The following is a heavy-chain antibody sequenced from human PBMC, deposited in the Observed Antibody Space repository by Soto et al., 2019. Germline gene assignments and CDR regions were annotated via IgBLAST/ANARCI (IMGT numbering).Heavy chain of an antibody. J-gene: IGHJ4*02. CDR1: GGRYSSYT. V-gene: IGHV1-69*02. CDR2: IIPILGIA. CDR3: ARSSSGWFAQDY. D-gene: IGHD6-19*01. Sequence: SVKVSCKASGGRYSSYTISWVRQAPGQGLEWMGRIIPILGIANYAQKFQGRVTITADKSTSTAYMELSSLRSEDTAVYYCARSSSGWFAQDYWGQGTLGTVSS.